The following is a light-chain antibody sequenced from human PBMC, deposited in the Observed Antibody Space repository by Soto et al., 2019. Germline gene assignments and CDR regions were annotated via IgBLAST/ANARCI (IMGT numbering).Light chain of an antibody. CDR2: KAS. J-gene: IGKJ1*01. Sequence: DIQMTQSPSTLSGSVGDRVTITCRASQTIISWLSWYQQKPGKAPKLLIYKASTLKSGVPSRFSGSGSGTELTLTISRLQPDDFATYNCQHYSSYSLPFGRGIKVDI. CDR3: QHYSSYSLP. V-gene: IGKV1-5*03. CDR1: QTIISW.